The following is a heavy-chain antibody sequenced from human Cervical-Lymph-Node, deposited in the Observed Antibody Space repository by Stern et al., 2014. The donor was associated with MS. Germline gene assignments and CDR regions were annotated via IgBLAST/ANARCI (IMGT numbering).Heavy chain of an antibody. CDR2: NYPGDSDT. Sequence: VPLVRSGAEGNTPGESLKISCKGTGYSLTSYGIGWVRQMPGKGHEWRWINYPGDSDTRYSPSFQGQVTISADKSISPASLQWSSLKASDTAIYYCARHCGFRPGCIDYWGQGTLVTVSS. D-gene: IGHD2-21*01. J-gene: IGHJ4*02. CDR3: ARHCGFRPGCIDY. V-gene: IGHV5-51*01. CDR1: GYSLTSYG.